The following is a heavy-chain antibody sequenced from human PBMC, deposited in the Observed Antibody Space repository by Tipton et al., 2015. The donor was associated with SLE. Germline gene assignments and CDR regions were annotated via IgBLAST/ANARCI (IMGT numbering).Heavy chain of an antibody. CDR2: INHSGTT. J-gene: IGHJ4*02. V-gene: IGHV4-34*01. CDR3: ARVPTSKYSGSYLYYFDY. Sequence: TLSLTCAVYGGSFSGYYWSWIRQPPGKGLEWIGEINHSGTTNYSPSLKSRVTISKDTSKKQFSLKVTSVTAADTAVYYCARVPTSKYSGSYLYYFDYWDQGTLVTVSS. CDR1: GGSFSGYY. D-gene: IGHD1-26*01.